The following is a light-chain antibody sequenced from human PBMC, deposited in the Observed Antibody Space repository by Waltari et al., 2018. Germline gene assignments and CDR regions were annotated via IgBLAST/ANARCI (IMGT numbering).Light chain of an antibody. V-gene: IGKV3-20*01. Sequence: EIVLTQSPGTLSLSQGERATLSYRASQSVSRSLTWYQQKPGQAPRLLIYDASSRATGIPDRFSGSGSGTDFSLTISRLQPEDFAVYYCQHYVRLPATFGQGTKVEIK. J-gene: IGKJ1*01. CDR3: QHYVRLPAT. CDR1: QSVSRS. CDR2: DAS.